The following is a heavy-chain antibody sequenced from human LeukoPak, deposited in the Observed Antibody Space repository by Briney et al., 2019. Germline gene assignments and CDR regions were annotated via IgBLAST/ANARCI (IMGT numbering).Heavy chain of an antibody. Sequence: GGSLRLSCAASGFRFSSYSMRWVRQAPGKGPDWVSSITRGSSTRYYADSVKGRFTISRDDGKTSLYLHMNSLRVDDTAVYFCARDATVASSPNWFDPWGQGTLVTVSS. CDR1: GFRFSSYS. V-gene: IGHV3-48*01. CDR3: ARDATVASSPNWFDP. D-gene: IGHD6-19*01. J-gene: IGHJ5*02. CDR2: ITRGSSTR.